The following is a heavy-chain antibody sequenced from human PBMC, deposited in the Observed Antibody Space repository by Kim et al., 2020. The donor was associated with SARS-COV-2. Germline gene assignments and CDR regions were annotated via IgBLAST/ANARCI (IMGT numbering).Heavy chain of an antibody. V-gene: IGHV5-10-1*01. CDR3: ARDEFSSSANNWFDP. Sequence: GESLKISCKGSGYSFTSYWISWVRQMPGKGLEWMGRIDPSDSYTNYSPSFQGHVTISADKSISTAYLQWSSLKASDTAMYYCARDEFSSSANNWFDPWGQGTLVTVSS. J-gene: IGHJ5*02. CDR1: GYSFTSYW. CDR2: IDPSDSYT. D-gene: IGHD6-6*01.